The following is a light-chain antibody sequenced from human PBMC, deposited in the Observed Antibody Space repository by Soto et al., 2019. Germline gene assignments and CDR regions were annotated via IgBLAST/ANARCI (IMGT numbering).Light chain of an antibody. J-gene: IGLJ1*01. CDR3: CSYAGSYV. V-gene: IGLV2-14*01. CDR1: SSDVGGYNY. CDR2: EVS. Sequence: QSALTQPASASGSPGQSITISCTGTSSDVGGYNYVSWYQQHPGKAPKLMIYEVSNRPSGVSNRFSGSKSGNTASLTISGLQAEDEADYYCCSYAGSYVFGTGTKVTVL.